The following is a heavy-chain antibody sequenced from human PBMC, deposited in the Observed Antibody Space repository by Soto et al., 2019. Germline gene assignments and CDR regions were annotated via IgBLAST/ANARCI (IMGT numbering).Heavy chain of an antibody. CDR3: ARRTSTGTTSGYYFDY. CDR2: IIPILDIT. Sequence: QVQLVQSGAEVKKPGSSVKVSCKASGGTFSSYPISWVRQAPGQGLEWMGRIIPILDITDYAQRFQGRVTITADKSTSTAYMELSSLSSDDTAVYYCARRTSTGTTSGYYFDYWGQGTLVTVSS. D-gene: IGHD1-7*01. V-gene: IGHV1-69*02. J-gene: IGHJ4*02. CDR1: GGTFSSYP.